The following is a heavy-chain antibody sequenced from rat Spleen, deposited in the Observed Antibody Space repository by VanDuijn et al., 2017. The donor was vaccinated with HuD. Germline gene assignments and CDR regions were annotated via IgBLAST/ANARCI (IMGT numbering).Heavy chain of an antibody. V-gene: IGHV5-19*01. J-gene: IGHJ3*01. CDR3: AIHGGLRNWFDS. Sequence: EVQLVESGGGLVQPGRSLKLSCAASGFTFSNYGMHWIRQAPTKGLEWFASISTSADSTYYRDSVKGRFTVSRDDTNNTHYLQMDSLRSEDTATYYCAIHGGLRNWFDSWGQGTLVTVSS. D-gene: IGHD1-11*01. CDR2: ISTSADST. CDR1: GFTFSNYG.